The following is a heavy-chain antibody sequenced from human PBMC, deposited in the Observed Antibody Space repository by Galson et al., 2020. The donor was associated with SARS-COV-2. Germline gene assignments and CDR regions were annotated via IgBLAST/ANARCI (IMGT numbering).Heavy chain of an antibody. CDR1: GFTFSSYA. CDR2: ISGSGGST. Sequence: GGSLRLSCAASGFTFSSYAMSWVRQAPGKGLEWVLAISGSGGSTYYADSVKGRFTISRDNSKNTLYLQMNSLRAEDTAVYYCAKDRYYDFWSGDYFDYWGQGTLVTVSS. V-gene: IGHV3-23*01. J-gene: IGHJ4*02. CDR3: AKDRYYDFWSGDYFDY. D-gene: IGHD3-3*01.